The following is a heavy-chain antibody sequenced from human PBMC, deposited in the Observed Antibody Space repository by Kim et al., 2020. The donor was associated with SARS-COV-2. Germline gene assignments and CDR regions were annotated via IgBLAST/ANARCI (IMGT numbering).Heavy chain of an antibody. Sequence: SETLSLTCAVYGGSFSGYYWSWIRQPPGKGLEWIGEINHSGSTNYNPSLKSRVTISVDTSKNQFSLKLSSVTAADTAVYYCARPLGFRTGVKKGGGMDV. J-gene: IGHJ6*01. CDR1: GGSFSGYY. D-gene: IGHD3-10*01. CDR3: ARPLGFRTGVKKGGGMDV. CDR2: INHSGST. V-gene: IGHV4-34*01.